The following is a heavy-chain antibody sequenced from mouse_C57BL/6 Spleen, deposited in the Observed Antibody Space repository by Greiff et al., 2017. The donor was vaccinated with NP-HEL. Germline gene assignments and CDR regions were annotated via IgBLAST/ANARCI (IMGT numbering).Heavy chain of an antibody. V-gene: IGHV8-8*01. D-gene: IGHD1-1*01. CDR3: ARIEVPNYYGSRVPYYFDY. CDR2: IWWDDDK. CDR1: GFSLSTFGMG. J-gene: IGHJ2*01. Sequence: QVTLKVSGPGILQPSQTLSLTCSFSGFSLSTFGMGVGWIRQPSGKGLEWLAHIWWDDDKYYNPALKSRLTISKDTSKNQVFLKIANVDTADTATYYCARIEVPNYYGSRVPYYFDYWGQGTTLTVSS.